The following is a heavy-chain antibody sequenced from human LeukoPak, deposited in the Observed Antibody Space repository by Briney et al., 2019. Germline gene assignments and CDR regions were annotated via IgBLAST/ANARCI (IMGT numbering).Heavy chain of an antibody. Sequence: SETLSLTCTVSGGSISSYCWSWIRQPAGKGLEWIGRIYNSGSTNYNPSLKSRDTMSVDTSKNQFSLKLSSVTAADTAVYYCASDDILTGIIDYWGQGTLVTVSS. CDR1: GGSISSYC. CDR3: ASDDILTGIIDY. D-gene: IGHD3-9*01. J-gene: IGHJ4*02. V-gene: IGHV4-4*07. CDR2: IYNSGST.